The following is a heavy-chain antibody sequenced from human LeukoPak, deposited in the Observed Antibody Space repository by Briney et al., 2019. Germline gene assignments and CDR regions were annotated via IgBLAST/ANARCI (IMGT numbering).Heavy chain of an antibody. CDR2: INAANGNT. Sequence: ASVKVSCRASGYIFTNYAMHWVRQAPGQRLKWMGLINAANGNTKYSQEFQGRVTITRDTSATTAYMELSSLRSEDMAVYYCARATYGSGNLDYWGQGTLVTVSS. D-gene: IGHD3-10*01. CDR3: ARATYGSGNLDY. J-gene: IGHJ4*02. V-gene: IGHV1-3*03. CDR1: GYIFTNYA.